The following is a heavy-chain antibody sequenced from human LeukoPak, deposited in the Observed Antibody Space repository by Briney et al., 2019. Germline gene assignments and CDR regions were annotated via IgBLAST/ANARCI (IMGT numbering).Heavy chain of an antibody. CDR1: GGSISSYY. Sequence: SETLSLTCTVSGGSISSYYWNWIRQPAGKGLEWIGRIHTSGSTNYNPSLKSRVTVSVDTSRNQFSLKLSSVTAADTAVYYCARRVGWAVAGPEPNWFDPWGQGTLVTVSS. V-gene: IGHV4-4*07. CDR2: IHTSGST. CDR3: ARRVGWAVAGPEPNWFDP. J-gene: IGHJ5*02. D-gene: IGHD6-19*01.